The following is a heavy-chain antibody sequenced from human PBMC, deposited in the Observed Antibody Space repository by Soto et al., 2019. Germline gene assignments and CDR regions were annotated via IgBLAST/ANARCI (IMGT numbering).Heavy chain of an antibody. CDR3: ARDQTEWLSFHYYYYGMDV. D-gene: IGHD3-3*01. J-gene: IGHJ6*02. CDR2: ISYDGSNK. CDR1: GFTFSSYA. Sequence: HPGGSLRLSCAASGFTFSSYAMHWVRQAPGKGLEWVAVISYDGSNKYYADSVKGRFTISRDNSKNTLYLQMNSLRAEDAAVYYCARDQTEWLSFHYYYYGMDVWGQGTTVTVSS. V-gene: IGHV3-30-3*01.